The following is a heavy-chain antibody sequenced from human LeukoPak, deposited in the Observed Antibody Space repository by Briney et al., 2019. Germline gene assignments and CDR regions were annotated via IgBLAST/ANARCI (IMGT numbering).Heavy chain of an antibody. D-gene: IGHD3-22*01. V-gene: IGHV3-30*02. J-gene: IGHJ4*02. CDR1: GFTFSSYG. Sequence: GGSLRLSCAASGFTFSSYGMHWVRQAPGKGLEWVAFIWYDGSKQYYADSVKGRFTISRDNPKNTLYLQMNSLRAEDTAVYYCAKDLALYYYDSSGPDYWGQGTLVTVSS. CDR3: AKDLALYYYDSSGPDY. CDR2: IWYDGSKQ.